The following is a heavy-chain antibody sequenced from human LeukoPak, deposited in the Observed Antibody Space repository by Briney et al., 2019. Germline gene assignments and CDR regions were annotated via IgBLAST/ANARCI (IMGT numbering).Heavy chain of an antibody. CDR3: AKGYSNYLDY. D-gene: IGHD4-11*01. CDR2: ISYDGYNK. Sequence: GGSLRLSCAASGFTFSSYGIHWVRQAPGKRLEWVAVISYDGYNKNYADSVKGRFTISRDNSKNTLYLQMNSLRAEDTAVYYCAKGYSNYLDYWGQGTPVTVSS. CDR1: GFTFSSYG. V-gene: IGHV3-30*18. J-gene: IGHJ4*02.